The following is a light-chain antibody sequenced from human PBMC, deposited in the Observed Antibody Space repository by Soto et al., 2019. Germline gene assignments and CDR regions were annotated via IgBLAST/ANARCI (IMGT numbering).Light chain of an antibody. CDR2: EVS. V-gene: IGLV2-14*01. J-gene: IGLJ2*01. CDR1: SSDVGGYIY. Sequence: QSALTQPASVSGSPGQSITISCTGTSSDVGGYIYVSWYQQHPGKAPKLMIYEVSNRPSGVSNRFSGSKSGNTASLTISGLQAEDEADYYCTSYTSSTTLILGGGTQLTVL. CDR3: TSYTSSTTLI.